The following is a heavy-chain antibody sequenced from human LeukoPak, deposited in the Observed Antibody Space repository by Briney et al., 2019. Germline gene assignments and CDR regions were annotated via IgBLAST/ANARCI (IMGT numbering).Heavy chain of an antibody. V-gene: IGHV4-34*01. CDR2: IYYSGST. CDR3: AREATPGYDSVYFDY. CDR1: GGSFSGYF. D-gene: IGHD3-3*01. J-gene: IGHJ4*02. Sequence: SETLSLTCAVYGGSFSGYFWGWIRPPPGKGLEWIGSIYYSGSTYYNPSLKSRVTISVDTSKNQFSLKLSSVTAADTAVYYCAREATPGYDSVYFDYWGQGTLVTVSS.